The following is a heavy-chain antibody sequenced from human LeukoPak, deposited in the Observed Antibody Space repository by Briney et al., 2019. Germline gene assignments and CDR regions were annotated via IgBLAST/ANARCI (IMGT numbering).Heavy chain of an antibody. CDR2: IYYSGST. CDR3: ARDLLIPYGMDV. J-gene: IGHJ6*02. Sequence: SETLSLTCTVSGGSISSYYWSWIRQPPGKGLEWIGYIYYSGSTNYNPSLKSRVTISVDTSKNQFSLKLSSVTAADTAVYYCARDLLIPYGMDVWGQGTMVTVSS. V-gene: IGHV4-59*01. D-gene: IGHD2-15*01. CDR1: GGSISSYY.